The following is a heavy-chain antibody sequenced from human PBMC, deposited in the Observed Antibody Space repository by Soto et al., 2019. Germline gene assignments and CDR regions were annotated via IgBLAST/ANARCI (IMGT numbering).Heavy chain of an antibody. CDR2: TYYRSKWYN. D-gene: IGHD3-22*01. V-gene: IGHV6-1*01. CDR1: GDSVSSNSAA. J-gene: IGHJ6*02. Sequence: SQTLSLTCAISGDSVSSNSAAWNWIRQSPSRGLEWLGRTYYRSKWYNDYAVSVKSRITINPDTSKNQFSLQPNSVTPEDTAVYYCARAMILVVGPRNYYYGMDVWGQGTRVTLSS. CDR3: ARAMILVVGPRNYYYGMDV.